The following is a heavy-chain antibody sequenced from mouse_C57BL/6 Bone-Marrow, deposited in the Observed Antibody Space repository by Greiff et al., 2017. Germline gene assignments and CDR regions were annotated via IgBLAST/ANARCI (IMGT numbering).Heavy chain of an antibody. V-gene: IGHV1-81*01. D-gene: IGHD1-1*01. Sequence: VQLQESGAELARPGASVKLSCKASGYTFTSYGISWVKQRPGQGLEWIGEIYPRSGNTYYNEKFKGKATLTADKSSSTAYMELRSLTSEDSAVYFCERRGYYYGEDYWGQGTTLTVSS. CDR2: IYPRSGNT. J-gene: IGHJ2*01. CDR3: ERRGYYYGEDY. CDR1: GYTFTSYG.